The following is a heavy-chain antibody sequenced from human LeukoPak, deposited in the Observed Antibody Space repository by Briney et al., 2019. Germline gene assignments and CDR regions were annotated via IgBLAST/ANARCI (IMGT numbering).Heavy chain of an antibody. V-gene: IGHV4-34*01. CDR1: GGSFSGYY. CDR3: ARGPRSSPDWFDP. J-gene: IGHJ5*02. CDR2: INHSGST. Sequence: SETLSLTCAVYGGSFSGYYWSWIRQPPGKGLEWIGEINHSGSTNYNPSLKSRVTISVDTSKNQFSLKLSSVTAADTAVYYCARGPRSSPDWFDPWGQGTLFTVSS. D-gene: IGHD6-13*01.